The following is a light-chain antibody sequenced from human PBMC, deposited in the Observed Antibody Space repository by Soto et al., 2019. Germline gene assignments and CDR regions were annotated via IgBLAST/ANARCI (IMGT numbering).Light chain of an antibody. V-gene: IGLV2-14*01. CDR3: SSYTSSSTPYV. CDR1: SSDVGGYNY. J-gene: IGLJ1*01. Sequence: QSALTQPASVSGSPGQSITISCTGTSSDVGGYNYVSWYQQHPGKATKLMIYDVSNRPSGVSYRFSGSKSGNTASLTISGLQAEDEADYYCSSYTSSSTPYVFGTGTKVTVL. CDR2: DVS.